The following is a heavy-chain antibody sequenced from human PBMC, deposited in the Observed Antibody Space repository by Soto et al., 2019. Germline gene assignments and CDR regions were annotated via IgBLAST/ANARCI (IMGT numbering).Heavy chain of an antibody. D-gene: IGHD6-13*01. V-gene: IGHV4-4*02. Sequence: SETLSLTCAVSGDSITSDTWWSWIRQPPGRGLQWIGEIYHSGSTKYNPSLKSRVIISVDKSKSQFSLKLSSVTAADTAVYYCARGETQQQRDYWGQGTLVTVS. CDR1: GDSITSDTW. J-gene: IGHJ4*02. CDR3: ARGETQQQRDY. CDR2: IYHSGST.